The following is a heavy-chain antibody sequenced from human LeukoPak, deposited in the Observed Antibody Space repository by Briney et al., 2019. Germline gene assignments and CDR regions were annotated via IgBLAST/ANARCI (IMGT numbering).Heavy chain of an antibody. CDR1: GLNFSSYA. CDR2: ISGSGGST. Sequence: GGSLRLSCAASGLNFSSYAMSWVRQAPGKGLEWVSAISGSGGSTYYADSVKGRFTISRDNSKNTLYLQMNSLRAEDTAVYYCAKDQYYYDSRGYSLDYWGQGTLVTVSS. D-gene: IGHD3-22*01. V-gene: IGHV3-23*01. CDR3: AKDQYYYDSRGYSLDY. J-gene: IGHJ4*02.